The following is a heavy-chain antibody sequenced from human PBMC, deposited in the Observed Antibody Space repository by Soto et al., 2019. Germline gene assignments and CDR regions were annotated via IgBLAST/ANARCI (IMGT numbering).Heavy chain of an antibody. CDR1: GGSISSYY. CDR3: ARHEPLGYYSSTSCYAPVPNFDY. J-gene: IGHJ4*02. Sequence: SETLSLTCTVSGGSISSYYWSWIRQPPGKGLEWIGYIYYSGSTNYNPSLKSRVTISVDTSKNQFSLKLSSVTAADTAVYYCARHEPLGYYSSTSCYAPVPNFDYWGQGTLVTVSS. CDR2: IYYSGST. D-gene: IGHD2-2*01. V-gene: IGHV4-59*08.